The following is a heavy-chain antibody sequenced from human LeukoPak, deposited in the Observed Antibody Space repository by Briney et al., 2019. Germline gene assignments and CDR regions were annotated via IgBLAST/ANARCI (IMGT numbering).Heavy chain of an antibody. CDR3: AKDLSGSYGY. V-gene: IGHV3-30*18. CDR1: GFTFSSYG. J-gene: IGHJ4*02. CDR2: ISYDGSNK. Sequence: GGSLRLSCAASGFTFSSYGMHWVRQAPGKGLEWVAVISYDGSNKYYADSVKGRFTISRDNSKNTLYLQMNSLRAEDTAVYYCAKDLSGSYGYRGQGTLVTVSS. D-gene: IGHD1-26*01.